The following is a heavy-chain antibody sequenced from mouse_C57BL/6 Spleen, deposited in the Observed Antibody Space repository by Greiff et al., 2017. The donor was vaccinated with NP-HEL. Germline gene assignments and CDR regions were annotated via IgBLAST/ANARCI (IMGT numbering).Heavy chain of an antibody. CDR2: IYPGSGST. J-gene: IGHJ3*01. Sequence: QVQLKQPGAELVKPGASVKMSCKASGYTFTSYWITWVKQRPGQGLEWIGDIYPGSGSTNYNEKFKSKATLTVDTSSSTAYMQLSSLTSEDSAVYYCARGQLGLFWFAYWGQGTLVTVSA. D-gene: IGHD4-1*02. CDR1: GYTFTSYW. V-gene: IGHV1-55*01. CDR3: ARGQLGLFWFAY.